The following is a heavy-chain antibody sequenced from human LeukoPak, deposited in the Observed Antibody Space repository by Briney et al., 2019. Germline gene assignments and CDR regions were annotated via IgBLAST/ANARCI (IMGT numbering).Heavy chain of an antibody. CDR3: ARYGFVVPAAIELDY. CDR1: GYTFTSYG. V-gene: IGHV1-18*01. CDR2: ISAYNGNT. D-gene: IGHD2-2*01. Sequence: ASVKVSCKASGYTFTSYGISWVRQAPGQGLEWMGWISAYNGNTNYAQKLQGRVTMTTDTSTSTAYMELRSLRSDDTAVYYCARYGFVVPAAIELDYWGQGTLVTVSS. J-gene: IGHJ4*02.